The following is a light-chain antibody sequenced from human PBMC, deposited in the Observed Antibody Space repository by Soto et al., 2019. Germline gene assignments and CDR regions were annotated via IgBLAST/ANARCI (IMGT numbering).Light chain of an antibody. Sequence: DIQMTQSPSSLSASVGDRVTITCRASQTISMYLNWYQQKPGKAPILLISAASHLQSGVPSRFSGSGSGTDYTLTIDSLQHEDLATYYCQQSFTIPPLTFGGGTKVEIK. V-gene: IGKV1-39*01. CDR1: QTISMY. J-gene: IGKJ4*01. CDR3: QQSFTIPPLT. CDR2: AAS.